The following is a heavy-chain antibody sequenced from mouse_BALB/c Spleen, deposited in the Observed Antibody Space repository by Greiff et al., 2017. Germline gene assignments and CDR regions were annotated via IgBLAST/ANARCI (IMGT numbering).Heavy chain of an antibody. CDR3: VRSRYYGYPYYFDY. J-gene: IGHJ2*01. CDR1: GFSLTSYD. Sequence: QVQLKESGPGLVAPSQSLSITCTVSGFSLTSYDISWIRQPPGKGLEWLGVIWTGGGTNYNSAFMSRLSISKDNSKSQVFLKMNSLQTDDTAIYYCVRSRYYGYPYYFDYWGQGTTLTVSS. V-gene: IGHV2-9-2*01. D-gene: IGHD1-2*01. CDR2: IWTGGGT.